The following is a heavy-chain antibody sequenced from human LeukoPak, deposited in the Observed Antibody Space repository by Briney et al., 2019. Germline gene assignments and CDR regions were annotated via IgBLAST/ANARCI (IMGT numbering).Heavy chain of an antibody. CDR3: ATGPLDY. Sequence: GGSLRLSCIASGFTFRNAWMSWVRQVPGKGLEWIGRINSKTDGGPTVYSAPVKGRFNISRDDSKNTLFLQMNSLETDDTAVYYCATGPLDYWGQGALVTVSS. V-gene: IGHV3-15*01. CDR2: INSKTDGGPT. J-gene: IGHJ4*02. CDR1: GFTFRNAW.